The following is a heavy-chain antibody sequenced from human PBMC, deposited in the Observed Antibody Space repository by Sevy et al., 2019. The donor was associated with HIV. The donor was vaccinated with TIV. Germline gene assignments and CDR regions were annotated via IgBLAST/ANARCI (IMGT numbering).Heavy chain of an antibody. J-gene: IGHJ4*02. CDR1: GFTFSSYA. D-gene: IGHD3-3*01. CDR2: ISYDGSNK. Sequence: GGSLRLSCAASGFTFSSYAMHWVRQAPGKGLEWVAVISYDGSNKYYADSVKGRFNISRDNSKNTLYLQMNSLRAEDTAVYYCASLYDFWSGYPTNPPNIDYWGQGTLVTVSS. CDR3: ASLYDFWSGYPTNPPNIDY. V-gene: IGHV3-30-3*01.